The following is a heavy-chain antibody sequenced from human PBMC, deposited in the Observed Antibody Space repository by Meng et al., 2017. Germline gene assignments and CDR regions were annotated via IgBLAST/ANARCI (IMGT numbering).Heavy chain of an antibody. D-gene: IGHD7-27*01. J-gene: IGHJ4*02. CDR2: IIPIFGTA. Sequence: QVKLVQSGAEGKKLGSSVKVSCKASGGTFSSYAISWVRQAPGQGLEWMGGIIPIFGTANYAQKFQGRVTITADESTSTAYMELSSLRSEDTAVYYCASNDGTGDRTGGDYWGQGTLVTVSS. V-gene: IGHV1-69*01. CDR3: ASNDGTGDRTGGDY. CDR1: GGTFSSYA.